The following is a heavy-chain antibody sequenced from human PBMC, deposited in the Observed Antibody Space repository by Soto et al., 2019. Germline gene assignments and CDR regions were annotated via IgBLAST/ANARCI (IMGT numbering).Heavy chain of an antibody. CDR1: GFTFGDYA. Sequence: QPGGSLRLSCTTSGFTFGDYAMSWFRQAPGKGLEWVGFIRSKAYGGTTEYAASVKGRFTISRDDSKSIAYLQMNSLKTEDTAVYYCTRNRPNYYDFWSGYYGKGRYYYYMDVWGKGTTVTVSS. CDR3: TRNRPNYYDFWSGYYGKGRYYYYMDV. J-gene: IGHJ6*03. D-gene: IGHD3-3*01. V-gene: IGHV3-49*03. CDR2: IRSKAYGGTT.